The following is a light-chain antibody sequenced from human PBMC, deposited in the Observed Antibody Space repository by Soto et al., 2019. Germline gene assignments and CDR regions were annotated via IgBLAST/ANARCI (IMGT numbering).Light chain of an antibody. J-gene: IGKJ2*01. Sequence: IVLTQSPGTLSLSPGERATLSCRASQSVSSAFFAWYQQKPGQPLRLLIYAAASRATGIPDRFSGSGSATDFTLTLSRLEPEDFAVYYCQQYCDSPPTFGRGTKVEIK. CDR2: AAA. CDR3: QQYCDSPPT. CDR1: QSVSSAF. V-gene: IGKV3-20*01.